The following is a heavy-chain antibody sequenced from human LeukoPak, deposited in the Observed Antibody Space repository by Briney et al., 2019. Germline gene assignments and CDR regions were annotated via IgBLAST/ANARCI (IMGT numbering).Heavy chain of an antibody. J-gene: IGHJ4*02. CDR1: GGSISSSSYY. Sequence: SETLSLTCTVSGGSISSSSYYWGWIRQPPGKGLEWIGSIYYNGSTYYNPSLKSRVTISVDTSKNQFSLKLSSVTAADTAVYYCARGYCSSTSCYEFDYWGQGTLVTVSS. CDR2: IYYNGST. D-gene: IGHD2-2*01. CDR3: ARGYCSSTSCYEFDY. V-gene: IGHV4-39*01.